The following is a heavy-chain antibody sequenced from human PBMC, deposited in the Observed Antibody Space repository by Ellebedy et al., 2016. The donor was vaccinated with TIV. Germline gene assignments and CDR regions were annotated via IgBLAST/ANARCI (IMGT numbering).Heavy chain of an antibody. CDR2: LDARVGST. CDR3: ASVPSAGADF. D-gene: IGHD4-17*01. Sequence: ASVKVSCKASGYPFTNYYFHWIRQAPGQGLEWMGVLDARVGSTTYAETLQGRITMTRDTSTRTVYRELSSLRSDDTAVYYCASVPSAGADFWGQGTLVTVSS. CDR1: GYPFTNYY. J-gene: IGHJ4*02. V-gene: IGHV1-46*01.